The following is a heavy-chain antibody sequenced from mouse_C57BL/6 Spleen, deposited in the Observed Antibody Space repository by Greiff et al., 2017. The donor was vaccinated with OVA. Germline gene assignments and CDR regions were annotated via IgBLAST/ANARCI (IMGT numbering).Heavy chain of an antibody. CDR1: GFSLTSYA. J-gene: IGHJ4*01. Sequence: QVQLQQSGPGLVAPSQSLSITCTVSGFSLTSYAISWGRQPRGKGVERLGVLWTGGGTNYNSALKSRLSIRKDNSKSQVFLKMNSLQTDDTARYYCARNPYSNYDYYAMDYWGQGTSVTVSS. D-gene: IGHD2-5*01. CDR2: LWTGGGT. V-gene: IGHV2-9-1*01. CDR3: ARNPYSNYDYYAMDY.